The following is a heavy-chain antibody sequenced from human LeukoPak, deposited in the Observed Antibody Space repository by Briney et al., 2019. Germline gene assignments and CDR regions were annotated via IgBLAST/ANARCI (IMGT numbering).Heavy chain of an antibody. Sequence: PGGSLRLSCSASGFTVSSNYMSWVRQAPGKGLEWASVIYAGGNTYYADSVKGRFTISRDNSKNTLYLQMNSLRAEDTAVYYCASMKQWRFDYWGQGTLVTVSS. V-gene: IGHV3-53*01. CDR1: GFTVSSNY. J-gene: IGHJ4*02. CDR3: ASMKQWRFDY. CDR2: IYAGGNT. D-gene: IGHD6-19*01.